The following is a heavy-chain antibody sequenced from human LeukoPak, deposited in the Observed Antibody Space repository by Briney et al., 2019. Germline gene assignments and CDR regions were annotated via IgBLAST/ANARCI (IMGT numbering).Heavy chain of an antibody. V-gene: IGHV3-23*01. J-gene: IGHJ4*02. CDR3: AKAFYDSSGYSCLDY. CDR1: RFTFSSDA. CDR2: IIVSGGST. Sequence: ALGSLRLSSAASRFTFSSDAMSWVRQSPGKGLEWVSAIIVSGGSTYYADSVKGRFTISTDNSKNTLYLQMNSLRAKATAVYSCAKAFYDSSGYSCLDYWGQGTLVTASS. D-gene: IGHD3-22*01.